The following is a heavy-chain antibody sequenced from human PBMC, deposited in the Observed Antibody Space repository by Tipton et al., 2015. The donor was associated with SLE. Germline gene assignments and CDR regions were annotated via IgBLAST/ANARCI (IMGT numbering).Heavy chain of an antibody. Sequence: SLRLSCAASGFTVSSDYMSWVRQAPGKGLEYVGLIKSQSEGGTTDYAAPVKGRFTISRDDSKNMLYVQMNSLKSEDTAVYYCTARSSLVRGAPHYWGQGTLVTVSS. J-gene: IGHJ4*02. D-gene: IGHD3-10*01. V-gene: IGHV3-15*01. CDR1: GFTVSSDY. CDR2: IKSQSEGGTT. CDR3: TARSSLVRGAPHY.